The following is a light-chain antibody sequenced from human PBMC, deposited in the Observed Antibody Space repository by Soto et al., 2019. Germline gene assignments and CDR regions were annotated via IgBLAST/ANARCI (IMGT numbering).Light chain of an antibody. Sequence: DIQMTQSPSSLSASVGDRVTITCRASQSISSYLNWYQQKAGKAPKLLIDAASNLQSGVPSRCSGGGSGTDFTLTISSLQPEDFATYYCQQSYNTPRTFGQGTKVEIK. CDR2: AAS. CDR1: QSISSY. J-gene: IGKJ1*01. V-gene: IGKV1-39*01. CDR3: QQSYNTPRT.